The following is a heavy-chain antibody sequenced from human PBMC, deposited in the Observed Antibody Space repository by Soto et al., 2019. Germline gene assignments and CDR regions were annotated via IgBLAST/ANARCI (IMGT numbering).Heavy chain of an antibody. D-gene: IGHD6-19*01. V-gene: IGHV4-39*07. CDR3: AREITLCSSGWYRHDAFDF. J-gene: IGHJ3*01. CDR1: GGSISSTTYY. CDR2: FFIGGNT. Sequence: SETLSLTCTVSGGSISSTTYYWGWMRQPPGKGLEWIASFFIGGNTYYNPSLKSRVTISVDTSKNQFSLKLSSVTAADTAVYYCAREITLCSSGWYRHDAFDFWGQGTMVPVSS.